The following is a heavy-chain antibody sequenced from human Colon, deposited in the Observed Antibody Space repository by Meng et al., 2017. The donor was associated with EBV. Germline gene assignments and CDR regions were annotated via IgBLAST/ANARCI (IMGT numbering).Heavy chain of an antibody. D-gene: IGHD2-15*01. CDR3: ASSDCSGGTCYLDC. CDR1: GGSFSDSY. Sequence: VKLQQWGAGLLRPPGTLSLTCTVYGGSFSDSYWTWIRQPPGKGLEWIGEINHVGSTTYNPSLKSRVTISVDTSKNQFSLKLSSVTAADAAVYYCASSDCSGGTCYLDCWGQGTLVTVSS. J-gene: IGHJ4*02. V-gene: IGHV4-34*01. CDR2: INHVGST.